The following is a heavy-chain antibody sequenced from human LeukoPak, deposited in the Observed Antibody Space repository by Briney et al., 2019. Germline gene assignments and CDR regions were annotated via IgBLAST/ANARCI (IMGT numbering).Heavy chain of an antibody. J-gene: IGHJ4*02. Sequence: GGSLRLSCAASGFTFSSYSMNWVRQAPGKGLEWVSYISSSSSTIYYADSVKGRFTISRDNAKNSLYLQMNSLRAEDTAVYYCAREDIVVVPAEDYFDYWGQGTLVTVSS. CDR1: GFTFSSYS. V-gene: IGHV3-48*01. CDR3: AREDIVVVPAEDYFDY. D-gene: IGHD2-2*01. CDR2: ISSSSSTI.